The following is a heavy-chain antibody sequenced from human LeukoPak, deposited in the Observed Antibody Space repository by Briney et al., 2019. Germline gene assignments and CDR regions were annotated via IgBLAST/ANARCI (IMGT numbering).Heavy chain of an antibody. D-gene: IGHD3-10*01. CDR1: GGSISYYY. CDR2: IYTSGRT. J-gene: IGHJ4*02. CDR3: ARLYGSGIGIYFDY. Sequence: PSETLSLTCTVSGGSISYYYWNWIRQPAGKGLEWIGRIYTSGRTYYNPSLKSRVSMSVDTSKNQFSLKLSSVTAADTAVYYCARLYGSGIGIYFDYWGQGTLVTVSS. V-gene: IGHV4-4*07.